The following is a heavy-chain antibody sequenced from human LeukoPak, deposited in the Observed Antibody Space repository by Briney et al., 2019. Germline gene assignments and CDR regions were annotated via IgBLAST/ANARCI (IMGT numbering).Heavy chain of an antibody. V-gene: IGHV3-73*01. CDR2: IRSKADSYTT. CDR3: GAAGAGDYFDL. CDR1: GFTLSGAA. J-gene: IGHJ2*01. Sequence: GGSLRLSCAASGFTLSGAAMHWVRQASGKGLEWLGRIRSKADSYTTAYAASVKGRFTVSRDDSKNTAYLQMNSLKTEDTAVYYCGAAGAGDYFDLWGRGTLVTVS.